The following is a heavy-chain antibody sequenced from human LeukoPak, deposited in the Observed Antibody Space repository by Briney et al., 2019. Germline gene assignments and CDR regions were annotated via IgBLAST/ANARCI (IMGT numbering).Heavy chain of an antibody. CDR1: GFTFSSQW. V-gene: IGHV3-7*01. J-gene: IGHJ4*02. CDR3: ARDGSARALGN. Sequence: GGSLRLSCAASGFTFSSQWMSWVRQAPGGGLEWVANIKQDGSEKYYVDSGKGRFTISRDNAKNSLYLQKNSLRGEQTSVYICARDGSARALGNWGQETLVSVSS. D-gene: IGHD6-6*01. CDR2: IKQDGSEK.